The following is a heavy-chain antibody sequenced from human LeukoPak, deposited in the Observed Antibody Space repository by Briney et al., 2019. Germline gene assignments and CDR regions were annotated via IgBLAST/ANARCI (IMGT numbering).Heavy chain of an antibody. Sequence: ASVKVSCKASGYTFTSYHMHWVRQAPGQGLEWMGIINPSGGTTNYAQKFQGRVTMTRDTSISTAYMELSRLRSDDTAVYYCARDLHPYIVVVPAAPDYWGQGTLVTVSS. CDR3: ARDLHPYIVVVPAAPDY. D-gene: IGHD2-2*01. J-gene: IGHJ4*02. CDR1: GYTFTSYH. V-gene: IGHV1-2*02. CDR2: INPSGGTT.